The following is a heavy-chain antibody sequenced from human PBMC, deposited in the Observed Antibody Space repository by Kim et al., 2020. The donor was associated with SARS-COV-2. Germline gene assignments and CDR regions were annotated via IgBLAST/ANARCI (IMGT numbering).Heavy chain of an antibody. D-gene: IGHD6-13*01. CDR2: ISYDGSNK. V-gene: IGHV3-30-3*01. J-gene: IGHJ3*02. CDR1: GFTFSSYA. CDR3: ARGMGTLVRAFDI. Sequence: GGSLRLSCAASGFTFSSYAMHWVRQAPGKGLEWVAVISYDGSNKYYADSVKGRFTISRDNSKNTLYLQMNSLRAEDTAVYYCARGMGTLVRAFDIWGQGTMVTVSS.